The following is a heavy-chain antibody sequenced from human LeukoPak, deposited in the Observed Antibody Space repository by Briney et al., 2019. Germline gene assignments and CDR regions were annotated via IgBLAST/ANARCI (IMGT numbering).Heavy chain of an antibody. CDR2: IYTGDSDT. D-gene: IGHD2-2*02. J-gene: IGHJ4*02. Sequence: GESLKISCKGSEYSFTSYWNGWVRQMPGKGLEWMGIIYTGDSDTRYGPSFQGQVTISADKSISTAYLQWSSLKASDTAMYYCARQTGYCSSTSCYRWNYWGQGTLVTVSS. CDR3: ARQTGYCSSTSCYRWNY. V-gene: IGHV5-51*01. CDR1: EYSFTSYW.